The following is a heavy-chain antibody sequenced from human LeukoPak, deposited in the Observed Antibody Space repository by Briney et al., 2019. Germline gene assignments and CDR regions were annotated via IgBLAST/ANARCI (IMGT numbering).Heavy chain of an antibody. D-gene: IGHD1-26*01. CDR2: ISSSGSTI. CDR3: ARATWDPNYYYYMDV. CDR1: GFTFSDYY. J-gene: IGHJ6*03. Sequence: PGGSLRLSCAASGFTFSDYYMSWMRQAPGKGLEWVSYISSSGSTIYYADSVKGRFTISRDNAKNSLYLQMNSLRAEDTAVYFCARATWDPNYYYYMDVWGKGTTVTISS. V-gene: IGHV3-11*04.